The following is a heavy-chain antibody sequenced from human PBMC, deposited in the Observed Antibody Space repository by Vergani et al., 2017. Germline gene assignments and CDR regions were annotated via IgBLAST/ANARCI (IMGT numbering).Heavy chain of an antibody. CDR1: GFTVSGNY. CDR2: IYSGDET. D-gene: IGHD3-10*01. Sequence: ELQLVESGGGLVQPGGSLRLSCAASGFTVSGNYMTWVRQAPGKGLEWVSHIYSGDETYYADSVTGRVTISRDTSKNTLHLQINNLRVEDTAVYYCGRGNYYCSGTYVDPWGQGTLVAVSS. CDR3: GRGNYYCSGTYVDP. V-gene: IGHV3-66*02. J-gene: IGHJ5*01.